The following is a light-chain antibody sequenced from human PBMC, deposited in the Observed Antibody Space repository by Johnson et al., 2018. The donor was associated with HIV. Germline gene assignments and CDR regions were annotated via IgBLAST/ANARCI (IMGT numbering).Light chain of an antibody. CDR2: DNN. Sequence: QSVLTQPPSVSAAPGQKVTISCSGSSSNIGNNYVSWYQQIPGTAPKLLIYDNNKRPSGIPDRFSGSKSGTSATLGITGLQTGDEADYYCGTWDGSLRAGFVGTRRTVTGL. V-gene: IGLV1-51*01. CDR3: GTWDGSLRAGF. J-gene: IGLJ1*01. CDR1: SSNIGNNY.